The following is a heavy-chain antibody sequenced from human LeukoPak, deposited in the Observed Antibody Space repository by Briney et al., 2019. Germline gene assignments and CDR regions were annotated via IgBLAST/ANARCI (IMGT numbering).Heavy chain of an antibody. Sequence: SVKVSCKASGGTFSSYAISWVRQAPGQGLEWMGGIIPIFGTANYAQKFQGRVTITADESTGTAYMELSSLRSEDTAVYYCACYYDSSGYFDYWGQGALVTVSS. CDR1: GGTFSSYA. J-gene: IGHJ4*02. V-gene: IGHV1-69*13. CDR2: IIPIFGTA. D-gene: IGHD3-22*01. CDR3: ACYYDSSGYFDY.